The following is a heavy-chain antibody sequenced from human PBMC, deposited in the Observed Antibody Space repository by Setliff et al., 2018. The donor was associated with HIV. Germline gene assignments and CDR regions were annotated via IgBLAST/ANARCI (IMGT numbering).Heavy chain of an antibody. V-gene: IGHV4-34*01. CDR3: ARDGRHSRSSFYVTHKYFQH. CDR1: GGSFSGYY. J-gene: IGHJ1*01. Sequence: SETLSLTCAVYGGSFSGYYWTWIRQAPGKGLEWIGEVNHSGKTNCNPSLKSRLTISVDTSKNQFSLRLRSVTAADTAVYSCARDGRHSRSSFYVTHKYFQHWGQGALVTVSS. D-gene: IGHD3-16*01. CDR2: VNHSGKT.